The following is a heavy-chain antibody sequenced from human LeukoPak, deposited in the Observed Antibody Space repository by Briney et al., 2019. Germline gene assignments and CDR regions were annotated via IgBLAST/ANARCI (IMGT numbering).Heavy chain of an antibody. D-gene: IGHD6-19*01. Sequence: SEPLSLTCAVSGYSISSGYYWGWIRQPPGKGLEWIGRFYHSGSTYHNPPLKSRVTVSVDTSKNQFSLRLSSVTAADTAVYYCARAPYSSGWPFAYWGEGTLVTVSS. V-gene: IGHV4-38-2*01. CDR3: ARAPYSSGWPFAY. J-gene: IGHJ4*02. CDR2: FYHSGST. CDR1: GYSISSGYY.